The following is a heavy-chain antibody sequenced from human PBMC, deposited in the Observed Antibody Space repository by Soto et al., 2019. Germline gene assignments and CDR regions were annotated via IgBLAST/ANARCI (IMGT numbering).Heavy chain of an antibody. D-gene: IGHD6-19*01. CDR1: GGSTSSSNW. J-gene: IGHJ4*02. Sequence: QVQLQESGPGLVKPSGTLSLTCAVSGGSTSSSNWWSWVRQPPGKGLEWIGEIYHSGSTNYNPSLKSRVTISVDKSKNQFSLKLSSVTAADTAVYYCAVHSSGWYLSSSSFDYWGQGTLVTVSS. CDR3: AVHSSGWYLSSSSFDY. V-gene: IGHV4-4*02. CDR2: IYHSGST.